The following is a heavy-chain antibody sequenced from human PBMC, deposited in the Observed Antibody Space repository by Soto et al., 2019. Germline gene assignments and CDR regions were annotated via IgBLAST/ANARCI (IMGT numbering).Heavy chain of an antibody. D-gene: IGHD2-15*01. V-gene: IGHV1-69*06. CDR2: IIPIFGTA. J-gene: IGHJ6*02. CDR1: GGTFSSYA. Sequence: APVKVSCKASGGTFSSYAISWVRQALGQGLEWMGGIIPIFGTANYAQKFQGRVTITADKSTSTAYMELSSLRSEDTAVYYCAGEYCSGGSCNYYYGMDVWGQGTTVTVSS. CDR3: AGEYCSGGSCNYYYGMDV.